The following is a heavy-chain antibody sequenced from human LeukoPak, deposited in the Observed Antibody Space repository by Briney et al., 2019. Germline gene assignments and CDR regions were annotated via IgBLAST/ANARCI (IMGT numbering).Heavy chain of an antibody. V-gene: IGHV3-30*03. CDR2: ISYDGSNK. Sequence: GRSLRLSCAASGFTFSSYGMHWVRQAPGKGLEWVAVISYDGSNKYYADSVKGRFTISRDNSKNTLYLQMNSLRAEDTAVYYCAGIAAAGTGSHFEHWGQGTLVPVSS. J-gene: IGHJ4*02. CDR1: GFTFSSYG. D-gene: IGHD6-13*01. CDR3: AGIAAAGTGSHFEH.